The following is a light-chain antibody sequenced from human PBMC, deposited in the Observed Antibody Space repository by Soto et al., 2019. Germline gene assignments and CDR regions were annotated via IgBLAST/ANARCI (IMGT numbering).Light chain of an antibody. CDR3: QQYSNWPPVT. CDR1: QSVGSK. CDR2: GAS. J-gene: IGKJ4*01. Sequence: ETVMTHSPATLSVSPWERATLSCRASQSVGSKVAWYQQKPGQAPSLPIYGASTRASGIPLRFSGSGSGTEFTLTISSLQSEDFAVYYCQQYSNWPPVTFGGGTKVAIK. V-gene: IGKV3-15*01.